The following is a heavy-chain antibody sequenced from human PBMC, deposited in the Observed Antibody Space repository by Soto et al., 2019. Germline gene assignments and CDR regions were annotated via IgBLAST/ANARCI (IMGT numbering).Heavy chain of an antibody. V-gene: IGHV3-33*05. CDR2: ISYDGRKT. D-gene: IGHD4-4*01. CDR3: AKGPFSPNYEDYYHES. CDR1: GFTFSVFG. J-gene: IGHJ4*02. Sequence: QVHLAESGGGVVQPGTSLRLSCAESGFTFSVFGMHWVRQAPGKGLEWVAVISYDGRKTFYADSVEGRFTISRDNSKNTLYLQMDSLTPADTALYFCAKGPFSPNYEDYYHESWGQGTLVTVSS.